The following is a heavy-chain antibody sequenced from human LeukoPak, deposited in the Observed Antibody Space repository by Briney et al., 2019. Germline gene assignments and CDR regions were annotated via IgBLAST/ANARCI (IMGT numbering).Heavy chain of an antibody. CDR3: AGDYGDYGYYFDY. Sequence: SETLSLTCTVSGGSISSYYWSWIRQPPGKGLKWIGYIYYSGSTNYNPSLKSRVTISVDTSKNQFSLKLSSVTAADTAVYYCAGDYGDYGYYFDYWGQGTLVTVSS. J-gene: IGHJ4*02. V-gene: IGHV4-59*01. CDR1: GGSISSYY. D-gene: IGHD4-17*01. CDR2: IYYSGST.